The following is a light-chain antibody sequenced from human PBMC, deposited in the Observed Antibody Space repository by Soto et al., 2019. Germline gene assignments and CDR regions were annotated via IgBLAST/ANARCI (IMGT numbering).Light chain of an antibody. J-gene: IGLJ2*01. V-gene: IGLV2-18*02. CDR2: NVN. Sequence: QSVLIQPPSVSGSPGQSVTISCTGTSSDVGSYDFVSWYQQHPGTVPKPMIYNVNGQPSGVPDRFSGSKSGNTASVTISGLQAEDEADDQCCSQTSSAAERVFDGGTQLTV. CDR1: SSDVGSYDF. CDR3: CSQTSSAAERV.